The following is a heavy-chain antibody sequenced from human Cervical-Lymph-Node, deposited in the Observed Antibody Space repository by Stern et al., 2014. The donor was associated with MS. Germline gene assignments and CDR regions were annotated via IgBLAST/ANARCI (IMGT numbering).Heavy chain of an antibody. Sequence: VHLVESGAEVKKPGSSVKVSCKASGGTFSSYAISWVRQAPGQGLEWMGGIIPIFGTANYAQKFQGRVTITADESTSTAYMELSSLRSEDTAVYYCARDLHPSYYDFWSGYYSWGQGTLVTVSS. CDR3: ARDLHPSYYDFWSGYYS. V-gene: IGHV1-69*01. CDR2: IIPIFGTA. J-gene: IGHJ5*02. D-gene: IGHD3-3*01. CDR1: GGTFSSYA.